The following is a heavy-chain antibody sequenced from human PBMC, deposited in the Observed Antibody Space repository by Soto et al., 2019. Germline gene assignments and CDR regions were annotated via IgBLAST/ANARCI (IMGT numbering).Heavy chain of an antibody. J-gene: IGHJ3*02. CDR2: FDPEDGET. CDR1: GYTLTELS. D-gene: IGHD6-19*01. V-gene: IGHV1-24*01. Sequence: QVQLVQSGAEVKKPGASVKVSCKVSGYTLTELSRHWVRQALGKGLKWMGGFDPEDGETIYAPKFKGRVTMTEDTTTAPAYMELSSLRSEDTAVYYCATGRKAVAGDAFDIWGKGTMVTVSS. CDR3: ATGRKAVAGDAFDI.